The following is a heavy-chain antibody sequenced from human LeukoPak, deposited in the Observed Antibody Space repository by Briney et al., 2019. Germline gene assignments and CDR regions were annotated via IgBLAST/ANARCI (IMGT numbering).Heavy chain of an antibody. CDR3: ARDQSWYDSSGYYRDFVDY. D-gene: IGHD3-22*01. CDR2: IWYDGSNK. V-gene: IGHV3-33*01. J-gene: IGHJ4*02. Sequence: PGRSLRLSCAASGFTFSSYGMHWVRQAPGKGLEWVAVIWYDGSNKYYADSVKGRFTISRDNSKNTLYLQMNSLRAEDTAVYYCARDQSWYDSSGYYRDFVDYWGQGTLVTVSS. CDR1: GFTFSSYG.